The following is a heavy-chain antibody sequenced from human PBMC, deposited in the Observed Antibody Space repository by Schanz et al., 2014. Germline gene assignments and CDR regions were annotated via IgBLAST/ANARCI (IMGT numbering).Heavy chain of an antibody. J-gene: IGHJ6*02. V-gene: IGHV1-2*04. Sequence: QVQLVQSGADVKKPGSSVRVSCKASGYTFSDYYIHWVRQAPGQGLEWMGWINPNTGGTNFAQKFQGWVTVTRDTSISTVYMELSRVTYEDTAVYYCARDDRAYYYGMDVWGQGTTXTVSS. CDR2: INPNTGGT. CDR3: ARDDRAYYYGMDV. CDR1: GYTFSDYY. D-gene: IGHD3-22*01.